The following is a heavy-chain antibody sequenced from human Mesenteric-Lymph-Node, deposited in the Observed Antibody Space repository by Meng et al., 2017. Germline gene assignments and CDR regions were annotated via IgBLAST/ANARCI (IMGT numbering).Heavy chain of an antibody. CDR3: ASVNNWNYFGFGEFDY. J-gene: IGHJ4*02. Sequence: SVKVSCKASGGTFSTFAIAWVRQAPGQGLEWIGSLIPYRNLINYAQKFQGRVTITADESTSTAYMELSSLRSEDTAVYYCASVNNWNYFGFGEFDYWGQGTLVTVSS. D-gene: IGHD1-7*01. CDR1: GGTFSTFA. V-gene: IGHV1-69*04. CDR2: LIPYRNLI.